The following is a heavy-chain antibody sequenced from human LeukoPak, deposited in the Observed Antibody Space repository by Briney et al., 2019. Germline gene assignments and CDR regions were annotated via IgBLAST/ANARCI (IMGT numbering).Heavy chain of an antibody. CDR1: RFSFSAYP. Sequence: GGSLRLSCEASRFSFSAYPMGWVRRAPGKGLEWVSGISASGDVTFHADPVKGRFTISRDNSKNTLYLQMNSLRAEDTAVYYCAKTKANWGSGGAFDIWGQGTMVTVSS. CDR2: ISASGDVT. CDR3: AKTKANWGSGGAFDI. D-gene: IGHD7-27*01. J-gene: IGHJ3*02. V-gene: IGHV3-23*01.